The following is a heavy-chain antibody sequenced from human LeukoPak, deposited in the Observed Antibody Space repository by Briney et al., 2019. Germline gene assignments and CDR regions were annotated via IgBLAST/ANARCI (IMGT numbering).Heavy chain of an antibody. D-gene: IGHD2-15*01. Sequence: TGGSLRLSCAASGFTFSSYGVHWVRQAPGKGLEWVAFIRYDGSNKYYADSVKGRFTISRDNSKNTLYLQMNSLRAENTAVYYCAKEPHYCSGGSCYQGYFQHWGQGTLVTVSS. CDR1: GFTFSSYG. CDR2: IRYDGSNK. V-gene: IGHV3-30*02. J-gene: IGHJ1*01. CDR3: AKEPHYCSGGSCYQGYFQH.